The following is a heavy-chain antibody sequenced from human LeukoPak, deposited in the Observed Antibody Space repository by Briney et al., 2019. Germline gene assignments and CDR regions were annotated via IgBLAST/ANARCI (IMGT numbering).Heavy chain of an antibody. V-gene: IGHV3-21*01. Sequence: PGGSLRLSCAASGFTFSSYSMNWVRQAPGKGLEWVSSISSSSSYIYYADSVKGRFTISRDNAKNSLYLQMNSLRAEDTAVYYCARASIVGATSRAFDIWGQGTMVTVSS. CDR1: GFTFSSYS. J-gene: IGHJ3*02. CDR2: ISSSSSYI. D-gene: IGHD1-26*01. CDR3: ARASIVGATSRAFDI.